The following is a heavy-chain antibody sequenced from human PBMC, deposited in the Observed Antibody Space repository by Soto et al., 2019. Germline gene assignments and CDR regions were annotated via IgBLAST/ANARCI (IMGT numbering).Heavy chain of an antibody. Sequence: GGSLKISCAASGFTFSSYAMSWVRQAPGKGLEWVSAISGSGGSTYYADSVKGRFTISRDNSKNTLYLQMNSLRAEDTAVYYCAKDACSGGSCYLGGYYYYYGMDVWGQGTTVTVSS. D-gene: IGHD2-15*01. V-gene: IGHV3-23*01. CDR1: GFTFSSYA. CDR2: ISGSGGST. J-gene: IGHJ6*02. CDR3: AKDACSGGSCYLGGYYYYYGMDV.